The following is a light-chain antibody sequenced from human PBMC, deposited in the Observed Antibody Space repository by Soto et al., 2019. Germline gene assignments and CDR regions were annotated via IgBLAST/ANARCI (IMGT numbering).Light chain of an antibody. CDR2: GAS. V-gene: IGKV3-11*01. Sequence: EVVLTQSPATLSLSPGERATLSCRASQNIRTFLDWYQQKPGQAPRLLIYGASNRATGIPARFSGSGSGSYVTLTVSSLESEDFAVYYCQQHSHWPPWTFGQGTRVEI. CDR3: QQHSHWPPWT. CDR1: QNIRTF. J-gene: IGKJ1*01.